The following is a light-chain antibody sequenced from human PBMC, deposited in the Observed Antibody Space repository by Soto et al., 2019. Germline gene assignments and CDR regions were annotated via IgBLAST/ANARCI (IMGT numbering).Light chain of an antibody. V-gene: IGLV1-47*02. CDR3: AAWDDSLSGRYV. Sequence: QSALTQPPSASGTPGQRATISCSGSSANIGSNYVYWYQQLPGTAPKLLIYSNNQRPSGVPDRFSGSKSGTSASLAISGLRSEDEADYYCAAWDDSLSGRYVFGTGNKV. J-gene: IGLJ1*01. CDR1: SANIGSNY. CDR2: SNN.